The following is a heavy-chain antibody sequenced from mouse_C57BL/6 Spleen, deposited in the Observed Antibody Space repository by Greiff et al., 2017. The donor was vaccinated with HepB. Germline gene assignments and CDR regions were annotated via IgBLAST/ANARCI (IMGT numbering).Heavy chain of an antibody. Sequence: LQLQQSGAELVRPGASVKLSCTASGFNIKDDYMHWVKQRPEQGLEWIGWIDPENGDTEYASKFQGKATITADTSSNTAYLQLSSLTSEDTAVYYCTIVTGAYFDYWGQGTTLTVSS. V-gene: IGHV14-4*01. CDR3: TIVTGAYFDY. CDR2: IDPENGDT. D-gene: IGHD4-1*01. CDR1: GFNIKDDY. J-gene: IGHJ2*01.